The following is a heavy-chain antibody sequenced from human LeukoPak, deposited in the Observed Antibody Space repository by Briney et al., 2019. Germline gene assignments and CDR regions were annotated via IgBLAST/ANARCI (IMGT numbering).Heavy chain of an antibody. CDR3: ARGGTRYCTSTSCSDYYYYGMDV. V-gene: IGHV1-8*01. Sequence: GASVKVSCKASGYTFSHYDINWVRQATAQGLEWMGWMNPNSGNTGYAQKFQGRVTMTRNTSINTAYMELSSLRSEDTAVYYCARGGTRYCTSTSCSDYYYYGMDVWGQGTTVTVSS. J-gene: IGHJ6*02. D-gene: IGHD2-2*01. CDR1: GYTFSHYD. CDR2: MNPNSGNT.